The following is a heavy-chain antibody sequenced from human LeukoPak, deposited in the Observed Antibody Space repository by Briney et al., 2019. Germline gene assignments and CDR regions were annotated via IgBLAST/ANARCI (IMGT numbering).Heavy chain of an antibody. V-gene: IGHV1-18*01. CDR2: NGNT. CDR3: ARDHNPVVVVPAAILEIDY. Sequence: NGNTIYAQKLQGRVTMTTDTSTSTAYMELRSLRSDDTAVYYCARDHNPVVVVPAAILEIDYWGQGTLVTVSS. J-gene: IGHJ4*02. D-gene: IGHD2-2*01.